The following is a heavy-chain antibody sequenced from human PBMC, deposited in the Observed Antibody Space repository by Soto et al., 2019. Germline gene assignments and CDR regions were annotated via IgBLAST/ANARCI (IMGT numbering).Heavy chain of an antibody. Sequence: SVKVSCRASGGTFSSYTISWVRQAPGQGLEWMGRVIPILGIANYAQKFQGRVTITAGKSTSTADMELSSLRSEDTAVYYCARSSFYCRGAICYSVNDAFDICGQGKMVTV. CDR1: GGTFSSYT. CDR2: VIPILGIA. D-gene: IGHD2-15*01. CDR3: ARSSFYCRGAICYSVNDAFDI. V-gene: IGHV1-69*02. J-gene: IGHJ3*02.